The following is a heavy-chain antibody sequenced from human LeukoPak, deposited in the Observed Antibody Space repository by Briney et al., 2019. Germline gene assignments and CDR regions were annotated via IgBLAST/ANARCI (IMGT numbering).Heavy chain of an antibody. Sequence: GSLRLSCAASGFTFSSYAMSWVRQAPGKGLKWVSAISGSGGSTYYADSVKGRFTISRDNSKNTLYLQMNSLRAEDTAVYYCAKDGAMVSYYYGMDVWGKGTTVTVSS. J-gene: IGHJ6*04. CDR1: GFTFSSYA. CDR2: ISGSGGST. D-gene: IGHD5-18*01. V-gene: IGHV3-23*01. CDR3: AKDGAMVSYYYGMDV.